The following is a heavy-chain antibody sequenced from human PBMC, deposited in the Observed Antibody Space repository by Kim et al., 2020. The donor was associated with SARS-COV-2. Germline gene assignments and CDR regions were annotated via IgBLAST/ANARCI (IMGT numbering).Heavy chain of an antibody. CDR3: ARRNTIFGVGITNWFDP. D-gene: IGHD3-3*01. V-gene: IGHV4-39*01. J-gene: IGHJ5*02. Sequence: LKSRVTISVDTSKNQFALKLSSVTAADTAVYYCARRNTIFGVGITNWFDPWGQGTLVTVSS.